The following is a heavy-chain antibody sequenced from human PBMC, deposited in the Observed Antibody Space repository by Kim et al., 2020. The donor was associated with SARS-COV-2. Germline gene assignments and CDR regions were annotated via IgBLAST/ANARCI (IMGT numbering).Heavy chain of an antibody. D-gene: IGHD2-2*01. CDR3: AHMPDIVVVPAAIEDY. Sequence: SVKGRFTISRDNSKNTLYLQMNSLRAEDTAVYYCAHMPDIVVVPAAIEDYWGQGTLVTVSS. J-gene: IGHJ4*02. V-gene: IGHV3-23*01.